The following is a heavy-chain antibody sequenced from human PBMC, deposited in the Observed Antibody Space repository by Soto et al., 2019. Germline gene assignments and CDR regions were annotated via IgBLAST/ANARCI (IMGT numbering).Heavy chain of an antibody. D-gene: IGHD5-18*01. Sequence: PSETLSLNCTVSGGSIRSGGYYWSWVRQNPRKGLEWIGNIYYSGNTYYNPSLKSRLTISVDTSKNQFSLNLSSVTAADTAVYYCARDRLMATAGTARHYFGLDVWGQGTTVTVSS. CDR3: ARDRLMATAGTARHYFGLDV. CDR1: GGSIRSGGYY. V-gene: IGHV4-31*03. CDR2: IYYSGNT. J-gene: IGHJ6*02.